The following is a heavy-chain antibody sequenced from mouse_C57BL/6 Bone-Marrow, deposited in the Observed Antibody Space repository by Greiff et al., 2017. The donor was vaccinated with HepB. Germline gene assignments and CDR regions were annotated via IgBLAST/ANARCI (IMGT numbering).Heavy chain of an antibody. V-gene: IGHV1-64*01. Sequence: QVQLQQPGAELVKPGASVKLSCKASGYTFTSYWMHWVKQRPGQGLEWIGMIHPNSGSTNYNEKFKSKATLTVDKSSSTAYMQLSSLTSEDSAVYDWARSGYEYDEDYWGQGTTLTVSS. J-gene: IGHJ2*01. CDR2: IHPNSGST. CDR3: ARSGYEYDEDY. D-gene: IGHD2-4*01. CDR1: GYTFTSYW.